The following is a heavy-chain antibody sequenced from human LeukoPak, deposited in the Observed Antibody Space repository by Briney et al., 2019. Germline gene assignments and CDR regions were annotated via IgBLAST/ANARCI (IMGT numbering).Heavy chain of an antibody. J-gene: IGHJ4*02. CDR2: IFGSGGSA. CDR1: GFSFNSFA. D-gene: IGHD6-19*01. Sequence: PGGSLRLSCAASGFSFNSFAMYWVRQAPGKGLEWVSGIFGSGGSAHYTDSVKGRFTISRDSSKSTVYLQMTSLRPEDTAVYYCGKTTTGYSSGRYPGWPIDYWGQGTLVTVSS. CDR3: GKTTTGYSSGRYPGWPIDY. V-gene: IGHV3-23*01.